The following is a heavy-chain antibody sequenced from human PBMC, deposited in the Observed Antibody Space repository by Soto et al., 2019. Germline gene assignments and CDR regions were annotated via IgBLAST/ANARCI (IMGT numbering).Heavy chain of an antibody. CDR2: IYYIGST. Sequence: LCGGSISSGGYYWSWIRQHPGKGLEWIGYIYYIGSTYYNPALKSRVTISVDTSKNQFSLKLSSVTAADKGVYYCARVGLGYCSGGRRFPDEGAEYFQHWGQGTLVTVSS. V-gene: IGHV4-31*02. CDR3: ARVGLGYCSGGRRFPDEGAEYFQH. CDR1: GGSISSGGYY. J-gene: IGHJ1*01. D-gene: IGHD2-15*01.